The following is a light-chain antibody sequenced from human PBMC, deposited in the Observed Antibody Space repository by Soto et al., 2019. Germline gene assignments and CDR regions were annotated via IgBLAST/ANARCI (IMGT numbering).Light chain of an antibody. Sequence: EIVLTQSPATLSLSPGERATLSCRATQTFSTYLAWYQQKPGQPPRLLIYDTSNRATGIPDRFSGSGSGTDFTLTISRLEPEDFAVYYCQQYGRSPTTFGQGTKVDIK. CDR2: DTS. CDR1: QTFSTY. CDR3: QQYGRSPTT. V-gene: IGKV3-20*01. J-gene: IGKJ1*01.